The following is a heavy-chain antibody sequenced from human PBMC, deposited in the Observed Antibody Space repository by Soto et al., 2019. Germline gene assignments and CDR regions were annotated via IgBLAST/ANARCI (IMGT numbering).Heavy chain of an antibody. CDR2: IYYSGST. J-gene: IGHJ4*02. Sequence: PSETLSLTCTVSGSSISSYYWSWIRQPPGKELEWIVYIYYSGSTNYYPSLMSRVTISVDTSKNQFSLKLSSVTAADTAVYYCARLTDILTCFDYLGQGTLVTLFS. CDR1: GSSISSYY. V-gene: IGHV4-59*01. CDR3: ARLTDILTCFDY. D-gene: IGHD3-9*01.